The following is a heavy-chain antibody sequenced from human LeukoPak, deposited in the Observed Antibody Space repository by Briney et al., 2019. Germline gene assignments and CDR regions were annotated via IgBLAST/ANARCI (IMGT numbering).Heavy chain of an antibody. Sequence: TGGSLRLSCAASGFTFSDFYMSWIRQAPGKGLEWVANIKQDGSEKYYVDSVKGRFTISRDNAKNSLYLQMNSLRAEDTAVYYCVGHSDYWGQGTLVTVSS. CDR3: VGHSDY. V-gene: IGHV3-7*01. D-gene: IGHD3-16*01. CDR1: GFTFSDFY. J-gene: IGHJ4*02. CDR2: IKQDGSEK.